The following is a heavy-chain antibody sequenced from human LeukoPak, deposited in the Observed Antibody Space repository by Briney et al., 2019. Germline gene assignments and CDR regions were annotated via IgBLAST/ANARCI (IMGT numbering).Heavy chain of an antibody. CDR2: INHSGST. Sequence: PSETLSLTCAVYGGSFSGYYWSWIRQPPGKGLEWIGEINHSGSTNYNPSLKSRVTISVDTSKNQFSLKLSSVTAADTAVYYCARDRGIVGTTGYYYMDVWGKGTTVTVSS. CDR1: GGSFSGYY. CDR3: ARDRGIVGTTGYYYMDV. V-gene: IGHV4-34*01. D-gene: IGHD1-26*01. J-gene: IGHJ6*03.